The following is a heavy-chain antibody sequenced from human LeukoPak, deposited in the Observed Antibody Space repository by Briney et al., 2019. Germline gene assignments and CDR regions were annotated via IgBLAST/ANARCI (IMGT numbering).Heavy chain of an antibody. CDR1: GGSISNYY. CDR3: ARFSSIAAAFDY. V-gene: IGHV4-4*07. D-gene: IGHD6-13*01. CDR2: IYTSGTT. J-gene: IGHJ4*02. Sequence: PSETLSLTCTVSGGSISNYYWSWIRQPAGKGLEWIGRIYTSGTTHYNLSLKSRVTMSVDTSKNQFSLNLSSVTAANTAVYYCARFSSIAAAFDYWGLGTLVTVSS.